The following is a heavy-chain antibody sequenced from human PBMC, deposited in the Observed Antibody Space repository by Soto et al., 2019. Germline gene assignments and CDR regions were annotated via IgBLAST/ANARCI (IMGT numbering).Heavy chain of an antibody. V-gene: IGHV1-69*02. CDR2: IIPILGIT. J-gene: IGHJ6*02. D-gene: IGHD2-21*02. CDR3: ARRRYCGADCYSNYSYGMDV. Sequence: QVQLVQSGAELKKPGSSVKVSCRASGDTFSSYTVSWVRQAPGQGLEWMGRIIPILGITNYAQKLQGRVIINADKSRTTAYMELSTLRSDDTAIYYCARRRYCGADCYSNYSYGMDVWGQGTSVTVSS. CDR1: GDTFSSYT.